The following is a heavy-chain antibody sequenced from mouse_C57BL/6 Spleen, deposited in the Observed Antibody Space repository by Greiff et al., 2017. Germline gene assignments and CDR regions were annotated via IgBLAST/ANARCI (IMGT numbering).Heavy chain of an antibody. D-gene: IGHD2-3*01. Sequence: VQLQPSGAELMKPGASVKLSCKATGYTFTGYWIEWVKQRPGHGLEWIGEILPGSGSTNYNEKFKGKATFTADTSSNTAYMQLSSLTTEDSAIYYCARKRIYDGYYDFAYWGQGTLVTVAA. J-gene: IGHJ3*01. CDR2: ILPGSGST. CDR1: GYTFTGYW. CDR3: ARKRIYDGYYDFAY. V-gene: IGHV1-9*01.